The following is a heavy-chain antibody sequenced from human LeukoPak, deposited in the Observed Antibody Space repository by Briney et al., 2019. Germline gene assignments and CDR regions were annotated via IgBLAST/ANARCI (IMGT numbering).Heavy chain of an antibody. CDR3: ARESGSYWNWFDP. V-gene: IGHV3-53*01. D-gene: IGHD1-26*01. CDR2: IYSGGST. J-gene: IGHJ5*02. CDR1: GLTVSSNY. Sequence: AGGSLRLSCAASGLTVSSNYMTWVRQAPGKGLEWVSVIYSGGSTYYADSVKGRFTISRDNSKNTLYLQMNSLRAEDTAVYYCARESGSYWNWFDPWGQGTLVTVSS.